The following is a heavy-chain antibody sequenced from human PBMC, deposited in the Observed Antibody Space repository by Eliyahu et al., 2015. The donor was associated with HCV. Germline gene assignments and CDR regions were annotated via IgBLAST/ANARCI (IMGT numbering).Heavy chain of an antibody. CDR2: INGGNGNT. J-gene: IGHJ6*03. CDR3: ARDFVVVATYYYYYMDV. CDR1: GYTFTRNA. V-gene: IGHV1-3*01. D-gene: IGHD2-15*01. Sequence: QVQFVQSGAEVKKPGASVKVSCKASGYTFTRNAIHWVRQAPGQRLEWMEWINGGNGNTKYSEKFQGRVTITRDTSASTAYMELSSLRSEDTAVYYCARDFVVVATYYYYYMDVWGKGTTVTVSS.